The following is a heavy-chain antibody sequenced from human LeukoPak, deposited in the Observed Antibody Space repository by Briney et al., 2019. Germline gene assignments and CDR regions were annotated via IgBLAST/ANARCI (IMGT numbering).Heavy chain of an antibody. J-gene: IGHJ4*02. CDR2: INIDGSSG. CDR1: GFTFRSYW. Sequence: GGSLRLSCAASGFTFRSYWMHWVRQAPGKGLVWVSRINIDGSSGSYADSVEGRFTISRDNAKNSLYLQMNSLRAEDTAVYYCARGGITMIVVAQNPDYWGQGTLVTVSS. CDR3: ARGGITMIVVAQNPDY. D-gene: IGHD3-22*01. V-gene: IGHV3-74*01.